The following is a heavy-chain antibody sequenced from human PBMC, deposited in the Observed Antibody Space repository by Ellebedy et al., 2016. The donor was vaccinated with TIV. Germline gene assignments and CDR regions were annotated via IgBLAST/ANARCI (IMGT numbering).Heavy chain of an antibody. V-gene: IGHV3-7*01. CDR2: IKQDGSEK. Sequence: GESLKISCAASGFTFSSYWMSWVRQAPGKGLEWVANIKQDGSEKYYVDSVKGRFTISRDNAKNTLYLQMNSLRAEDTAVYYCARGFWSGYYTGHYYYYGMDVWGQGTTVTVSS. CDR3: ARGFWSGYYTGHYYYYGMDV. J-gene: IGHJ6*02. D-gene: IGHD3-3*01. CDR1: GFTFSSYW.